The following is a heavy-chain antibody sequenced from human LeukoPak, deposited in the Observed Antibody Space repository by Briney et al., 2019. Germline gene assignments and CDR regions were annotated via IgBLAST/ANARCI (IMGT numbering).Heavy chain of an antibody. CDR2: INEDGSET. CDR3: PKSLDY. J-gene: IGHJ4*02. V-gene: IGHV3-7*01. Sequence: GGSLRLSCAASGFTFSWSWMDWVRQAPGKGLEWVANINEDGSETSYVDSVKSRFTISRDNAKNSLYLQLDSLRVEDTAIYYCPKSLDYWGQGTLFTVSS. CDR1: GFTFSWSW.